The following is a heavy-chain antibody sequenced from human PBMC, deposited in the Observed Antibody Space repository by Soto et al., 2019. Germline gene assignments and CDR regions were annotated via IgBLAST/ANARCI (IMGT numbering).Heavy chain of an antibody. V-gene: IGHV1-69*12. D-gene: IGHD6-13*01. Sequence: QVQLVQSGAEVKKPGSSVKVSCKASGGTLSSYAISWVRQAPGQGLEWMGGIIPIFGTANYAQKFQGRVTITADESTSTAYMELSSLRSEDTAVYYCARASSVVLQQNFDYWGQGTLVTVSS. J-gene: IGHJ4*02. CDR3: ARASSVVLQQNFDY. CDR2: IIPIFGTA. CDR1: GGTLSSYA.